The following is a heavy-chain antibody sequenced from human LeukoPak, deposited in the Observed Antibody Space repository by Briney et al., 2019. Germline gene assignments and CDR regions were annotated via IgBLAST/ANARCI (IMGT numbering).Heavy chain of an antibody. CDR3: ATTVLGSYYYYGMDV. Sequence: GASVKVSCKVSGYTLTELSIHWVRQAPGKGLEWMGGFDPEDGETIYAQKFQGRVTMTEDTSTDTAYMELSSLRSEDTAVYYCATTVLGSYYYYGMDVWGQGTTVTVSS. CDR1: GYTLTELS. V-gene: IGHV1-24*01. D-gene: IGHD3-10*01. J-gene: IGHJ6*02. CDR2: FDPEDGET.